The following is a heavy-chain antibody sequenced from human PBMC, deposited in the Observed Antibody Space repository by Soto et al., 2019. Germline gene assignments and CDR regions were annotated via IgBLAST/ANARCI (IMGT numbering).Heavy chain of an antibody. V-gene: IGHV3-7*01. J-gene: IGHJ4*02. Sequence: PGGSLRLSCAASGFTFSTYWMSWFRQAPGKGLEWVANIREDGSEKNYVDSVKGRFTISRDNTKNSLSLQMNSLRAEDTAVYYCARNLAVAGNYFDYWGQGT. CDR1: GFTFSTYW. D-gene: IGHD6-19*01. CDR3: ARNLAVAGNYFDY. CDR2: IREDGSEK.